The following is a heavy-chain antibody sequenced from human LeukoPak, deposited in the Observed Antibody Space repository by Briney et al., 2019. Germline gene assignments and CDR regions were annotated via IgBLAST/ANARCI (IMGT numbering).Heavy chain of an antibody. CDR3: ARVPSGYTLGYGYYYYYMDV. D-gene: IGHD5-18*01. CDR2: IRTSSGTI. J-gene: IGHJ6*03. CDR1: GFTFSDYS. Sequence: GGSLRLSCAVSGFTFSDYSMTWVRQAPGKGLEWVSYIRTSSGTINYADSVKGRFTISRDNAKNALYLQMNSLRAEDTAVYYCARVPSGYTLGYGYYYYYMDVWGKGTTVTVSS. V-gene: IGHV3-48*04.